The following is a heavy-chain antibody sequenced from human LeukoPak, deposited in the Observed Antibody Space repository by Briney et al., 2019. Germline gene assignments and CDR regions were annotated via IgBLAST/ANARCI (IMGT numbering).Heavy chain of an antibody. J-gene: IGHJ4*02. CDR2: ISGSGGST. CDR1: GFTFSSYA. V-gene: IGHV3-23*01. CDR3: AKQRGGYSYGYVDY. D-gene: IGHD5-18*01. Sequence: PGGSLRLSCAASGFTFSSYAMSWVRQAPGKGLEWVSAISGSGGSTYYADSVKGRFTISRDNSKNTLYLRMNSLRAEDTAVYYCAKQRGGYSYGYVDYWGQGTLVTVSS.